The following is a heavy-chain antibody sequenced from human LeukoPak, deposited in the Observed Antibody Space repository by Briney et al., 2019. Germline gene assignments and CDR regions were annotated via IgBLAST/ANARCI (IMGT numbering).Heavy chain of an antibody. CDR1: RITFSSYW. CDR2: ITSDGSST. J-gene: IGHJ3*02. D-gene: IGHD3-10*01. Sequence: GGSLRLSCAASRITFSSYWMHWVRQAPGKGLVWVSRITSDGSSTSYADSVKGRFTISRDNAKNTLYLQMNSLRAEATAVYYCARGGGDDAFDIWGQGTMVTVSS. V-gene: IGHV3-74*01. CDR3: ARGGGDDAFDI.